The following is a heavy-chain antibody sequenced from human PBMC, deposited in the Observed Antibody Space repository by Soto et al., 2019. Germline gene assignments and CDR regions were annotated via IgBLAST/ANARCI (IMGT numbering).Heavy chain of an antibody. CDR2: IIPIFGTT. Sequence: QVQLVQSGAEVKKSGSSVKVSCKASGGTFSSYAISWVRQAPGHGLEWMGGIIPIFGTTNYAQKFQGRVTITADESTSTAYMELSSLTSDDTAIYYCATDRVVEAVTSLPYFDYWGQGTLVTVSS. V-gene: IGHV1-69*01. CDR1: GGTFSSYA. J-gene: IGHJ4*02. D-gene: IGHD3-10*01. CDR3: ATDRVVEAVTSLPYFDY.